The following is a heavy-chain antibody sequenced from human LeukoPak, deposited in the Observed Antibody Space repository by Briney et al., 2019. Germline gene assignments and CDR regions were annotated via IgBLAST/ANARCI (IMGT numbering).Heavy chain of an antibody. CDR3: ARRGTAYCRGGNCYSDKYFDY. Sequence: SETLSLTCAVYGGSLSGYYWTWNRQTPGKGLEWIGEINYSGNTNYNRSLKSRVTISADTSKNQFSLRLSSVTAADTAVYYCARRGTAYCRGGNCYSDKYFDYWGQGTQVTVSS. J-gene: IGHJ4*02. D-gene: IGHD2-15*01. V-gene: IGHV4-34*01. CDR1: GGSLSGYY. CDR2: INYSGNT.